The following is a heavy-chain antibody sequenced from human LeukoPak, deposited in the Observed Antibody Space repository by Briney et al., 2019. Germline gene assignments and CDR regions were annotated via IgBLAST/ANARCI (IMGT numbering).Heavy chain of an antibody. D-gene: IGHD4-17*01. CDR2: INHSGST. V-gene: IGHV4-39*07. CDR3: ARGRGLYGDDY. CDR1: GGSIGGSSYY. J-gene: IGHJ4*02. Sequence: PSETLSLTCTVSGGSIGGSSYYWSWIRQPPGKGLEWIGEINHSGSTNYNPSLKSRVTISVDTSKNQFSLKLSSVTAADTAVYYCARGRGLYGDDYWGQGTLVTVSS.